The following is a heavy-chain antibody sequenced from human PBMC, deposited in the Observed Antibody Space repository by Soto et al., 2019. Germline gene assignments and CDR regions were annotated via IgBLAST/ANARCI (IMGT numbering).Heavy chain of an antibody. CDR2: INHSGST. CDR1: GGSFSGYY. CDR3: ARARITMVRGGGDFDY. Sequence: QVQLQQWGAGLLKPSETLSLTCAVYGGSFSGYYWSWIRQPPGKGLEWIGEINHSGSTNYNPSLKSRVTISVDTSKTQFSLKLSSVTAADTAVYYCARARITMVRGGGDFDYWGQGTLVTVSS. J-gene: IGHJ4*02. V-gene: IGHV4-34*01. D-gene: IGHD3-10*01.